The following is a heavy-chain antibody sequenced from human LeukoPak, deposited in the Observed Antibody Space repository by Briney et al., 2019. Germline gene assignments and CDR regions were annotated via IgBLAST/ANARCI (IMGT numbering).Heavy chain of an antibody. CDR1: GFTFSSYW. CDR3: AHTVTPRYFQF. D-gene: IGHD4-17*01. J-gene: IGHJ1*01. CDR2: IKQDGSEK. Sequence: GGSLRLSCAASGFTFSSYWMSWVRQAPGKGLEWVANIKQDGSEKYYVDSVKGRFTISRDNAKNSLYLQMNSLRTEDTALYYCAHTVTPRYFQFWGQGTLVTVSS. V-gene: IGHV3-7*01.